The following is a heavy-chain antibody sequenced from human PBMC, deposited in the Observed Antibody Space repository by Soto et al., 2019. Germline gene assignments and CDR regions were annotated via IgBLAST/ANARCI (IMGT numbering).Heavy chain of an antibody. CDR2: IKSKTDGGTT. CDR3: TTLEGVYGDYYYYGMDV. V-gene: IGHV3-15*01. D-gene: IGHD4-17*01. CDR1: GFTFSNAW. Sequence: GGSLRLSCAASGFTFSNAWMSWVRQAPGKGLEWVGRIKSKTDGGTTDYAAPVKGRFTISRDDSKNTLYLQMNSLKTEDTAVYYCTTLEGVYGDYYYYGMDVWGQGTTVTAP. J-gene: IGHJ6*02.